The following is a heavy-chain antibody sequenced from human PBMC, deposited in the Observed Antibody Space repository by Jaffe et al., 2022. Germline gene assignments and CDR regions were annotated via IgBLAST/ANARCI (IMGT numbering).Heavy chain of an antibody. V-gene: IGHV3-9*01. CDR2: ISWNSGSI. D-gene: IGHD6-13*01. CDR1: GFTFDDYA. J-gene: IGHJ3*02. Sequence: EVQLVESGGGLVQPGRSLRLSCAASGFTFDDYAMHWVRQAPGKGLEWVSGISWNSGSIGYADSVKGRFTISRDNAKNSLYLQMNSLRAEDTALYYCAKDWGPYSSSWFEAFDIWGQGTMVTVSS. CDR3: AKDWGPYSSSWFEAFDI.